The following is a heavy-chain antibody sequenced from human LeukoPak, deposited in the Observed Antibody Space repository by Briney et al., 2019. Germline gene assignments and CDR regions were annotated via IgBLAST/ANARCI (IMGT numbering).Heavy chain of an antibody. CDR2: ISYDGSNK. CDR3: ATSASKSGSYFPFDY. CDR1: GFTFSSYG. D-gene: IGHD1-26*01. Sequence: GGSLRLSCAASGFTFSSYGMHWVRQAPGKGLEWVAVISYDGSNKYYADSVKGRFTISRDNSKNTLYLQMNSLRAEDTAVYYCATSASKSGSYFPFDYWGQGTLVTVSS. J-gene: IGHJ4*02. V-gene: IGHV3-30*03.